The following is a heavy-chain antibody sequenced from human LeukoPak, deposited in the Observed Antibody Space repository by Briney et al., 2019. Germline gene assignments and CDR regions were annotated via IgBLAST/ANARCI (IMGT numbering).Heavy chain of an antibody. J-gene: IGHJ4*02. CDR1: GGSFSGYY. V-gene: IGHV4-34*01. CDR3: ARDEQGYSYGPFDY. Sequence: SGTLSLTCAVYGGSFSGYYWSWIRQPPGKGLEWIGEINHSGSTNYNPSLKSRVTISVDTSKNQFSLKLSSVTAADTAVYYCARDEQGYSYGPFDYWGQGTLVTVSS. CDR2: INHSGST. D-gene: IGHD5-18*01.